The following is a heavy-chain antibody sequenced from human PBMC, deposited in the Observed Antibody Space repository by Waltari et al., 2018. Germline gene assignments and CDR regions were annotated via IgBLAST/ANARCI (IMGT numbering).Heavy chain of an antibody. D-gene: IGHD3-10*01. CDR2: IRGSGGST. CDR1: GYTFTGYY. J-gene: IGHJ6*02. CDR3: AKDSPAGNYYYYGMDV. V-gene: IGHV3-23*04. Sequence: VQLVQSGAEVKKPGASVKVSCKASGYTFTGYYMHWVRQAPGKGLEWGSAIRGSGGSTYYADSVKGRFTISRDNSKNTLYLQMNSLRAEDTAVYYCAKDSPAGNYYYYGMDVWGQGTTVTVSS.